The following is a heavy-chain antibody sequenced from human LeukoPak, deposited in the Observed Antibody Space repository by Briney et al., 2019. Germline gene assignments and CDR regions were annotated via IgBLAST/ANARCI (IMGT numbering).Heavy chain of an antibody. D-gene: IGHD3-10*01. Sequence: GGSLRLSCAASGFTFSSYVMHWVRQAPGKGLEWVAVISYDGGNKYYADSVEGRFTISRDSSKNTLYLQMNSLRPEDTAVYYCARDLLPGTTGAFDIWGQGTMVTVSS. J-gene: IGHJ3*02. CDR2: ISYDGGNK. CDR1: GFTFSSYV. CDR3: ARDLLPGTTGAFDI. V-gene: IGHV3-30-3*01.